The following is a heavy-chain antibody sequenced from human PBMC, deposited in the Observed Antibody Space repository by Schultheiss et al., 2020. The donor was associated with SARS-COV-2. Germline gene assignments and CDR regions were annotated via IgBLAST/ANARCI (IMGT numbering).Heavy chain of an antibody. CDR2: IYYSGST. V-gene: IGHV4-59*12. D-gene: IGHD2-15*01. J-gene: IGHJ4*02. Sequence: SETLSLTCTVSGGSISSYYWSWIRQPPGKGLEWIGYIYYSGSTNYNPSLKSRVTISVDTSKNQFSLKLSSVTAADTAVYYCARDYRAGGLLLAYWGQGTLVTVSS. CDR1: GGSISSYY. CDR3: ARDYRAGGLLLAY.